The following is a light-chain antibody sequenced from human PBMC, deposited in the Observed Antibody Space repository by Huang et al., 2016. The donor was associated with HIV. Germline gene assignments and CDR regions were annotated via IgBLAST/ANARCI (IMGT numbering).Light chain of an antibody. CDR2: SAS. CDR3: QRYDTAPRA. Sequence: DIQMTQSPPSLSASQGVRVTLTCRASQDIGNFLAWFQQKPGGIPKLLIYSASTLQLGVPSRFTGRGSGTEFTLTITSLQPEDVATYYCQRYDTAPRAFGPGTKVDIK. CDR1: QDIGNF. V-gene: IGKV1-27*01. J-gene: IGKJ1*01.